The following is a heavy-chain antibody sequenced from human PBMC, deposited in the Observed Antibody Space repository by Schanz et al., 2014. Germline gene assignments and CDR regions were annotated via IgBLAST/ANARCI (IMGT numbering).Heavy chain of an antibody. CDR2: ISAYNGNT. CDR1: GYTFTTYA. D-gene: IGHD3-10*01. J-gene: IGHJ3*01. CDR3: ARGGVEMATIRDAFDL. V-gene: IGHV1-18*01. Sequence: QVQLVQSGSELKKPGASVNISCKASGYTFTTYALNWVRQAPGQGLEWMGWISAYNGNTNYAQKLQGRVTMTTDTSTNTAYMELRSLTSDDTALYYCARGGVEMATIRDAFDLWGQGTMVTVS.